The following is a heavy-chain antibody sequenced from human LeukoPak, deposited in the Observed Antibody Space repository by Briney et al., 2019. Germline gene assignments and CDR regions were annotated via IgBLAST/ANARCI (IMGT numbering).Heavy chain of an antibody. J-gene: IGHJ5*02. Sequence: SVKVSCKASGGTFSSYAISWVRQAPGQGLEWMGGIIPIFGTANYAQKFQGRVTITTDESTSTAYMELSSLRSEDTAVYYCARGDCSSTSCPWFDPWGQGTLVTVSS. CDR1: GGTFSSYA. CDR2: IIPIFGTA. CDR3: ARGDCSSTSCPWFDP. D-gene: IGHD2-2*01. V-gene: IGHV1-69*05.